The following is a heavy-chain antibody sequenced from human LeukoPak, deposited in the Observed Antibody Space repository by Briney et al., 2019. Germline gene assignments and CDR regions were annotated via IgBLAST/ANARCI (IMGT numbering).Heavy chain of an antibody. Sequence: GGSLRLSCAASGFTVSNNYMRWVRQAPGKGLEWVSLIYSGGSTYYADSVKGRFIISRDNSKNTLYLQMNSLRAEDTAVYYCSRDRHCISSTCYGLWGQGTRVTVFS. CDR2: IYSGGST. J-gene: IGHJ4*02. V-gene: IGHV3-66*01. CDR3: SRDRHCISSTCYGL. CDR1: GFTVSNNY. D-gene: IGHD2-2*01.